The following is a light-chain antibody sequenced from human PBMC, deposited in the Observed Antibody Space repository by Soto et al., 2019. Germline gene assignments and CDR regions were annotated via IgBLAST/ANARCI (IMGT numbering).Light chain of an antibody. Sequence: DIQMTQSPSTLSASVGDRVTITCRASQSISSWLAWYQQKPGKAPKLLIYDASSLESGVPSRFSGSGSGTEFTLTISSLQPDDFATYYCQQYNSYGTFGQWTKVEIK. J-gene: IGKJ1*01. CDR2: DAS. CDR3: QQYNSYGT. V-gene: IGKV1-5*01. CDR1: QSISSW.